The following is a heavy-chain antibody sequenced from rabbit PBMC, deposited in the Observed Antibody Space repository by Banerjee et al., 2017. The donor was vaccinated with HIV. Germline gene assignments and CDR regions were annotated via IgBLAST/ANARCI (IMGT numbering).Heavy chain of an antibody. J-gene: IGHJ4*01. V-gene: IGHV1S45*01. CDR2: IYGGSSGST. D-gene: IGHD6-1*01. Sequence: QEQLEESGGGLVKPEGSLTLTCKASGFSFSSSYWICWVRQAPGKGLEWIACIYGGSSGSTYYASWAKGRFTISKTSSTTVTLQMTSLTAADTATYFCARESYGGDAYAAGTFALWGPGTLVTVS. CDR1: GFSFSSSYW. CDR3: ARESYGGDAYAAGTFAL.